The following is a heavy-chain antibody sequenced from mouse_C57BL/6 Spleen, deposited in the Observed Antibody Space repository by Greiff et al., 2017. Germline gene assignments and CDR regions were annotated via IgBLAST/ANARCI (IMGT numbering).Heavy chain of an antibody. V-gene: IGHV5-6*01. D-gene: IGHD4-1*01. CDR3: ARHKTGTDSSAMDY. Sequence: EVQLVESGGDLVKPGGSLKLSCAASGFTFSSYGMSWVRQTPDKRLEWVATISSGGSYTYYPDSVKGRFTISRDNAKNTLYQQTSTLKSEDTAMYYGARHKTGTDSSAMDYWGQGTSVTVSS. CDR2: ISSGGSYT. CDR1: GFTFSSYG. J-gene: IGHJ4*01.